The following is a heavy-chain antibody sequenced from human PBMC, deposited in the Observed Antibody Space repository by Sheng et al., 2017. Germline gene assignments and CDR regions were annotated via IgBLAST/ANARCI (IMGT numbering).Heavy chain of an antibody. D-gene: IGHD3-16*01. J-gene: IGHJ3*02. CDR1: GFTFSSYS. CDR2: ISSSSYI. CDR3: ARELLGELSGGAFDI. Sequence: EVQLVESGGGLVKPGGSLRLSCAXSGFTFSSYSMNWVRQAPGKGLEWVSSISSSSYIYYADLSEGPIHHLRDNAKNSLYLQMNSLRAEDTAVYYCARELLGELSGGAFDIWGQGTMVTVSS. V-gene: IGHV3-21*01.